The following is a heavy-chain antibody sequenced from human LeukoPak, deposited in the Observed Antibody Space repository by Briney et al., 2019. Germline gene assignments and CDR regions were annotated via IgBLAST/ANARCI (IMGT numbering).Heavy chain of an antibody. Sequence: SETLSLTCAVSGGSISSSNWWSRVRQPPGKGLEWIGEIYHSGSTNYNPSLKSRVTISVDKSKNQFSLKLSSVTAADTAVYYCARRYSGYGRHNDYWGQGTLVTVSS. V-gene: IGHV4-4*02. D-gene: IGHD5-12*01. J-gene: IGHJ4*02. CDR2: IYHSGST. CDR1: GGSISSSNW. CDR3: ARRYSGYGRHNDY.